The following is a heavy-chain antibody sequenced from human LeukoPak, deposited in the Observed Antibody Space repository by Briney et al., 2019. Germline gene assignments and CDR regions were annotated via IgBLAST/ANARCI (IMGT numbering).Heavy chain of an antibody. CDR1: GGAFSGYY. CDR3: ARDGPYDILTGSPGGWFDP. J-gene: IGHJ5*02. D-gene: IGHD3-9*01. CDR2: INHSGST. Sequence: PETLSLTCAVYGGAFSGYYWSWIRQPPGKGLEWMGEINHSGSTNYNPSLKSRVTISVDTSKNQFSLKLSSVTAADTAVYYCARDGPYDILTGSPGGWFDPWGQGTLVTVSS. V-gene: IGHV4-34*01.